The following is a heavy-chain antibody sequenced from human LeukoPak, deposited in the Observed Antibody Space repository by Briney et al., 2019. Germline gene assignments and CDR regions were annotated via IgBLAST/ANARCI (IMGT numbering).Heavy chain of an antibody. Sequence: QAPGQXXXWMGXINTNTGNPTYAQGFTGRFVFSLDTSVSTAYLQISSLKAEDTAVYYCARDDIQLWSNNWFDPWGQGTLVTVSS. D-gene: IGHD5-18*01. J-gene: IGHJ5*02. V-gene: IGHV7-4-1*02. CDR3: ARDDIQLWSNNWFDP. CDR2: INTNTGNP.